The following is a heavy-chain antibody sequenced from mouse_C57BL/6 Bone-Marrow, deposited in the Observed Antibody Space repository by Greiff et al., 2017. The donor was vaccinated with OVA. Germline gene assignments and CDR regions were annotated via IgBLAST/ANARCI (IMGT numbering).Heavy chain of an antibody. Sequence: QVQLQQSGAELVRPGSSVKLSCKASGYTFTSYWMHWVKQRPIQGLEWIGNIDPAGSDTHYNQKFKDKATLTVDKSSSTAYMQLSSLTSEDSAVYYCARECGVVADDWYGGVWGTGTTVTVSS. J-gene: IGHJ1*03. V-gene: IGHV1-52*01. D-gene: IGHD1-1*01. CDR1: GYTFTSYW. CDR3: ARECGVVADDWYGGV. CDR2: IDPAGSDT.